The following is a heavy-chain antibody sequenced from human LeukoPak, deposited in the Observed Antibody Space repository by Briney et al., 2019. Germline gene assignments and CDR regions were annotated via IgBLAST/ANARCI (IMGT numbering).Heavy chain of an antibody. J-gene: IGHJ4*02. CDR2: IYAGGST. CDR3: AKEQHYDSGGYPFDY. Sequence: GGSLRLSCAASGFTVSSSYMSWVRQTPGKGLEWVSVIYAGGSTYYADSVKGRFTISRDNSKNTLYLQMNSLRAEDTAVYYCAKEQHYDSGGYPFDYWGQGTLVTVSS. V-gene: IGHV3-53*05. CDR1: GFTVSSSY. D-gene: IGHD3-22*01.